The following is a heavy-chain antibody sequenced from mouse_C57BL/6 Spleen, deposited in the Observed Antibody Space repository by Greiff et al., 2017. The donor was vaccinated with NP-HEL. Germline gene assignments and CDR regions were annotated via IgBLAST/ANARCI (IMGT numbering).Heavy chain of an antibody. D-gene: IGHD2-4*01. CDR3: ARAYDYSYAMDD. Sequence: QVHVKQSGAELVKPGASVKISCKASGYAFSSYWMNWVKQRPGKGLEWIGQIYPGDGDTNYNGKFKGKATLTADKSSSTAYMQLSSLTSEDSAVYFCARAYDYSYAMDDWGQGTSVTVSS. J-gene: IGHJ4*01. V-gene: IGHV1-80*01. CDR2: IYPGDGDT. CDR1: GYAFSSYW.